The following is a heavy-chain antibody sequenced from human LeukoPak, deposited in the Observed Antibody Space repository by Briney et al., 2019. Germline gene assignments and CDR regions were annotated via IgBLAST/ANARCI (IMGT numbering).Heavy chain of an antibody. J-gene: IGHJ4*02. CDR3: ARGRTFWTLGY. D-gene: IGHD3/OR15-3a*01. CDR1: GFTFSSYA. V-gene: IGHV3-30*01. Sequence: GGSLRLSCAASGFTFSSYAMHWVRQAPGKGPEWVAVISYDGSNKYYADSVKGRFAISRDNSKNTLYLQMNSLRAEDTAVYYCARGRTFWTLGYWGQGTLVTVSS. CDR2: ISYDGSNK.